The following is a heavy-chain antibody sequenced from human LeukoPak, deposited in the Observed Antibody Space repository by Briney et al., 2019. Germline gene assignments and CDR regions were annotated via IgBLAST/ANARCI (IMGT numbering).Heavy chain of an antibody. CDR3: ARERGTGIGNYPLEY. D-gene: IGHD1-1*01. V-gene: IGHV3-9*01. J-gene: IGHJ4*02. Sequence: GGSLRLSCAASGFTFDDYAMHWVRQAPGKGLEWVSGISWNSGSIGYADSVKGRFTISRDNAKNSLYLQMNSLRTEDTAVYYCARERGTGIGNYPLEYWGQGTLVTVSS. CDR1: GFTFDDYA. CDR2: ISWNSGSI.